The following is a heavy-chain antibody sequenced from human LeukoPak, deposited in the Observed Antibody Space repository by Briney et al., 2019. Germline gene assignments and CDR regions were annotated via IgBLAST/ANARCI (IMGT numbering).Heavy chain of an antibody. Sequence: GGSLRLSCAASGFTFSSYSMNWVRQAPGKGLEWVSYISSSSSTIYYADSVKGRFTISRDNAKNSLYLQMNSLRAEDTAVYYCARDKWQWLVPGNFDYWGQGTLVTVSS. CDR1: GFTFSSYS. V-gene: IGHV3-48*01. CDR2: ISSSSSTI. D-gene: IGHD6-19*01. CDR3: ARDKWQWLVPGNFDY. J-gene: IGHJ4*02.